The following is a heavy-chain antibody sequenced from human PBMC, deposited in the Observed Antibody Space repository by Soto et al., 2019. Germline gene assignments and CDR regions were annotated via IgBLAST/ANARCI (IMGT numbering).Heavy chain of an antibody. Sequence: AGGSLRLSCAASGFTFSDYYMSWIRQAPGKGLEWVSYISSSSSYTNYADSVKGRFTISRDNAKNSLYLQMNSLRAEDTAVYYCAKSPSPVAVATTFDYWGQGTLVTVSS. J-gene: IGHJ4*02. CDR1: GFTFSDYY. CDR2: ISSSSSYT. V-gene: IGHV3-11*03. CDR3: AKSPSPVAVATTFDY. D-gene: IGHD5-12*01.